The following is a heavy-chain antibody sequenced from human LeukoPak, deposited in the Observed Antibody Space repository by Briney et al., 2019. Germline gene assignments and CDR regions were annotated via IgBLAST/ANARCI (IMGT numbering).Heavy chain of an antibody. J-gene: IGHJ4*01. D-gene: IGHD3-9*01. CDR2: ISYDGSNK. Sequence: SGGSLRLSCAASGFTFSSYGMHWVRQAPGKGLEWVAVISYDGSNKYYADSVKGRFTISRDNSKNTLYLQMNSLRAADTAVYYCAKALHFDWLSFDYWGQGTLVTVSS. V-gene: IGHV3-30*18. CDR3: AKALHFDWLSFDY. CDR1: GFTFSSYG.